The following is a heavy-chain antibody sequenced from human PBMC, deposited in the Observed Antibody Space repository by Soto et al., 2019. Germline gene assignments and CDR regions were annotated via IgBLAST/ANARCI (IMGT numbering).Heavy chain of an antibody. D-gene: IGHD4-17*01. CDR2: IWYDGSNK. CDR3: ARVGYGDYPLDY. CDR1: GFTFSSYG. V-gene: IGHV3-33*01. J-gene: IGHJ4*02. Sequence: QVQLVESGGGVAQPGRSLRLSCAASGFTFSSYGIHWVRQAPGKGLEWVAVIWYDGSNKYYADSVKGRFTISRDNSKNTLYLQMNSLRAEDTALYYCARVGYGDYPLDYWGQGTLVTVSS.